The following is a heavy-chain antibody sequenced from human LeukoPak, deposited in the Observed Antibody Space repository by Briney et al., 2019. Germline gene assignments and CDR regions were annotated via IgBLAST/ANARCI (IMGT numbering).Heavy chain of an antibody. Sequence: GGSLRLSCAASGFTFSNAYMKWVRQAPGKGLEWVGRIKSKIDGETTDYAAPVKGRFSISRDDSRNTLYLQMNSLKTEDTAVYYCTTDAGYSSRWNNYWGQGTLVTVSS. V-gene: IGHV3-15*01. J-gene: IGHJ4*02. CDR2: IKSKIDGETT. CDR1: GFTFSNAY. D-gene: IGHD6-13*01. CDR3: TTDAGYSSRWNNY.